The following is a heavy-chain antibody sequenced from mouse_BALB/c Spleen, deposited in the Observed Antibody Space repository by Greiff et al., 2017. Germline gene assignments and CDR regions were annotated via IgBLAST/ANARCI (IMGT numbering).Heavy chain of an antibody. J-gene: IGHJ4*01. CDR2: ISSGGST. V-gene: IGHV5-6-5*01. CDR1: GFTFSSYA. Sequence: EVKVVESGGGLVKPGGSLKLSCAASGFTFSSYAMSWVRQTPEKRLEWVASISSGGSTYYPDSVKGRFTISRDNARNILYLQMSSLRSEDTAMYYCARGPPDYARYYYAMDYWGQGTSVTVSS. CDR3: ARGPPDYARYYYAMDY. D-gene: IGHD2-4*01.